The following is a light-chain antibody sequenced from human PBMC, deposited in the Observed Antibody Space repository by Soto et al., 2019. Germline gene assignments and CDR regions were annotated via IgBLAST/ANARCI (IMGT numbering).Light chain of an antibody. CDR3: QQHYSTPYT. V-gene: IGKV4-1*01. CDR1: QSVLYSSNSKNY. Sequence: DIVMTQSPDSLAVSLGERATLNCKSSQSVLYSSNSKNYLAWYQQKPGQPPKLLISWASTRESGVPDRFSGSGSGTEFTLSISSLQAEDVAVYYCQQHYSTPYTFGQGTKLEIK. CDR2: WAS. J-gene: IGKJ2*01.